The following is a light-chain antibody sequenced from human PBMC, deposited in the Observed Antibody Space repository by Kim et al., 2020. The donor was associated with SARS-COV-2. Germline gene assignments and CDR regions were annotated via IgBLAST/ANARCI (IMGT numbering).Light chain of an antibody. J-gene: IGLJ1*01. V-gene: IGLV2-11*01. CDR2: DVT. CDR1: RSDVSNYNY. Sequence: QSALTQPRSLSGSPGQSVTISCTGTRSDVSNYNYVSWYQHHPGKAPRLVIYDVTQRPSGVPDRFSGSKSGNTASLTISGLRAEDEADYYCCSYAGDSTFVFGTGTKVTVL. CDR3: CSYAGDSTFV.